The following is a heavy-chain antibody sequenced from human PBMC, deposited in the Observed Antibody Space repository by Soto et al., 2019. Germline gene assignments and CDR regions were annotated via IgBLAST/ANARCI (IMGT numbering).Heavy chain of an antibody. CDR1: GVSIHNGHFF. CDR2: VYYSGGA. V-gene: IGHV4-39*01. CDR3: GRVVEGATRHTDFDS. D-gene: IGHD2-21*01. J-gene: IGHJ5*01. Sequence: SETLSLTCAVSGVSIHNGHFFWCWIRPPPGKGLEFIANVYYSGGAHYNPSFKSRVTISVDTATNQVSLRMSSVTAADTAVYFCGRVVEGATRHTDFDSWGQGTLVTVSS.